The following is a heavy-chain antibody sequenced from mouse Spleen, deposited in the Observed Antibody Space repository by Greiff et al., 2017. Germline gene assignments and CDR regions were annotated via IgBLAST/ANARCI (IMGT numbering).Heavy chain of an antibody. J-gene: IGHJ4*01. CDR1: GYTFTGYW. V-gene: IGHV1-9*01. Sequence: VQLQQSGAELMKPGASVKLSCKATGYTFTGYWIEWVKQRPGHGLEWIGEILPGSGSTNYNEKFKGKATFTADTSSNTAYMQLSSLTTEDSAIYYCAKGGYYYGSSLYYYAMDYWGQGTSVTVSS. D-gene: IGHD1-1*01. CDR2: ILPGSGST. CDR3: AKGGYYYGSSLYYYAMDY.